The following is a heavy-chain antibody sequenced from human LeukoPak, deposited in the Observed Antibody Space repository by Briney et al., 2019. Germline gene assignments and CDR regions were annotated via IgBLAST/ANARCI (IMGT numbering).Heavy chain of an antibody. V-gene: IGHV3-11*01. CDR2: ISSSGSTI. CDR1: GFTFSDYY. D-gene: IGHD4-17*01. Sequence: GGSLRLSCAASGFTFSDYYMSWIRQAPGKGLEWVSYISSSGSTIYYADPVKGRFTISRDNAKNSLYLQMNSLRAEDTAVYYCARYYGDYFYYGMDVWGQGTTVTVSS. J-gene: IGHJ6*02. CDR3: ARYYGDYFYYGMDV.